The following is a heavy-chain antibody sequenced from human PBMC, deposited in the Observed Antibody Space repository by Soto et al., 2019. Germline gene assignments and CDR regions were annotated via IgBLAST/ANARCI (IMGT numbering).Heavy chain of an antibody. Sequence: ASVKVSCKASGYTFTSYGIHWVRQAPGQRLEWMGWINAANGDTKYSPKFQGRVTITRDTSASTAYMELSSLRSEDTAVYYCVRRHVSATGIDWFDPWGQGTPVTVPQ. V-gene: IGHV1-3*01. CDR1: GYTFTSYG. D-gene: IGHD6-13*01. J-gene: IGHJ5*02. CDR3: VRRHVSATGIDWFDP. CDR2: INAANGDT.